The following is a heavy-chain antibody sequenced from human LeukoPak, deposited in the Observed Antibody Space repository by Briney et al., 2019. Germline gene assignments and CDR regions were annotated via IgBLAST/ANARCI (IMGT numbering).Heavy chain of an antibody. J-gene: IGHJ4*02. CDR2: ISYDGSNK. V-gene: IGHV3-30*18. Sequence: GGSLRLSCAASGFTFSSYGMHWVRQAPGKGLEWVAVISYDGSNKYYADSVKGRFTISRDNSKNTLYLQMNSLRAEDTAVYYCAKVSHYYNSSGYYYVFDYWGQGTLVTVSS. CDR3: AKVSHYYNSSGYYYVFDY. CDR1: GFTFSSYG. D-gene: IGHD3-22*01.